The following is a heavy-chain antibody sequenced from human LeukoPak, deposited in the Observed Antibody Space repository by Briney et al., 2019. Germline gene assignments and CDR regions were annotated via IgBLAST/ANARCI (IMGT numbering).Heavy chain of an antibody. V-gene: IGHV3-7*01. CDR2: IKQDGSEK. D-gene: IGHD4/OR15-4a*01. Sequence: GGSLRLSCAASGFTFSNYWMTWVRQAPGKGLEWVANIKQDGSEKYYVDSVKGRFTISRDNAKDSLFLQMNSLRAEDTAIYYCARTRAIDYWGQGTLVTVSS. CDR3: ARTRAIDY. J-gene: IGHJ4*02. CDR1: GFTFSNYW.